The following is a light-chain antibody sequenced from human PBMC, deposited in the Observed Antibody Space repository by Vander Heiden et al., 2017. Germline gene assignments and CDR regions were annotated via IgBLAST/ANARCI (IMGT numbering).Light chain of an antibody. CDR1: SSNIGAGYD. V-gene: IGLV1-40*01. J-gene: IGLJ3*02. CDR3: QSYDSSRSGWV. CDR2: GNS. Sequence: QSVLTQPPSVSGAPGQRVTISCPGRSSNIGAGYDVHWYQQLPGTAPKLLIYGNSNRPSGVPDRFSGSKSGTSASLAITGLQAEDEADYYCQSYDSSRSGWVFGGGTKLTVL.